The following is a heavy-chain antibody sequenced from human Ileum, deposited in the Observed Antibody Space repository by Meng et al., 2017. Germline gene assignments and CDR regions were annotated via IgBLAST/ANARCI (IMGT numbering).Heavy chain of an antibody. CDR3: ARGSWGSLFCLDY. Sequence: QGELVPSGDEVKQPGASVKVSCKASGYTFTSYDINWVRQATGQGLEWMGWMNPNSGNPAYAQKFQGRVTITRNTSIRTAYMELSSLRSEDTAVYYCARGSWGSLFCLDYWGQGTLVTVSS. D-gene: IGHD7-27*01. CDR1: GYTFTSYD. J-gene: IGHJ4*02. V-gene: IGHV1-8*03. CDR2: MNPNSGNP.